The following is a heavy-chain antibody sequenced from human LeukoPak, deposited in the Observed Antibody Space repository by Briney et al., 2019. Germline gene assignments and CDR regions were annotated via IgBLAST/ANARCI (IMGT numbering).Heavy chain of an antibody. J-gene: IGHJ5*02. Sequence: PSETLSLTCTVSGGSISSYYWSWIRQPPGKGLEWIGYIYHSGSTYYNPSLKSRVTISVDRSKNQFSLKLSSVTAADTAVYYCARLDGYSSSWGQGTLVTVSS. V-gene: IGHV4-59*12. CDR2: IYHSGST. CDR3: ARLDGYSSS. CDR1: GGSISSYY. D-gene: IGHD5-24*01.